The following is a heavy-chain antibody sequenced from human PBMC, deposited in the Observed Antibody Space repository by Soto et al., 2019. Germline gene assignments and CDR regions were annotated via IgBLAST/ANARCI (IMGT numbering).Heavy chain of an antibody. CDR2: IFYSGST. V-gene: IGHV4-31*03. CDR3: AIYDSSGSRGFQH. D-gene: IGHD3-22*01. CDR1: GGSISSGVYY. J-gene: IGHJ1*01. Sequence: QVQLQESGPGLVKPSQTLSLTCTVSGGSISSGVYYWSWIRQHPGKGLEWIGYIFYSGSTYYNPSLKSRVTISVDTSKSRFSPKLSSVTAADTAVYYCAIYDSSGSRGFQHWGQGTLVTVSS.